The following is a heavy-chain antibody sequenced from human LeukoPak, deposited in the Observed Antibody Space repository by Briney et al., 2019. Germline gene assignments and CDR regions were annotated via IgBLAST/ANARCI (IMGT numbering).Heavy chain of an antibody. D-gene: IGHD6-19*01. CDR3: ARDLEWLVLDY. J-gene: IGHJ4*02. Sequence: PSETLSLTCTVSGGSISSYYWSRIRQPPGKGLEWIGYIYYSGSTNYNPSLKSRVTISVDTSKNQFSLKLSSVTAADTAVYYCARDLEWLVLDYWGQGTLVTVTS. CDR1: GGSISSYY. CDR2: IYYSGST. V-gene: IGHV4-59*01.